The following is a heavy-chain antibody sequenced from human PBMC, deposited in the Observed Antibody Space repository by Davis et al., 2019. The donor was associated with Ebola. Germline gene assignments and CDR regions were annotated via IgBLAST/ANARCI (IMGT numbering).Heavy chain of an antibody. CDR1: GFTFSRYW. CDR3: TTRTAVTDVHAFDT. Sequence: PGGSLRLSCAASGFTFSRYWMHWVRHAPGKGLVYVSRISSDGGITSYADSVKGRFTISRDNSKNTLYLQMNSLRAEDTAVYYCTTRTAVTDVHAFDTWGQGTMVTVSP. J-gene: IGHJ3*02. CDR2: ISSDGGIT. V-gene: IGHV3-74*01. D-gene: IGHD6-19*01.